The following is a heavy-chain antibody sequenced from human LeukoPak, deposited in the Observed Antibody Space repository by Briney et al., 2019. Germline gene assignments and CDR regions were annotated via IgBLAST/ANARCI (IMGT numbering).Heavy chain of an antibody. J-gene: IGHJ4*02. CDR2: IYHSGST. Sequence: PSETLSLTCAVSGGSISSGGYSWSWIQQPPGKGLEWIGYIYHSGSTYYNPSLKSRVTISVDRSKNQFSLKLSSVTAADTAVYYCARCSSTSCLNFDYWGQGTLVTVSS. CDR1: GGSISSGGYS. CDR3: ARCSSTSCLNFDY. V-gene: IGHV4-30-2*01. D-gene: IGHD2-2*01.